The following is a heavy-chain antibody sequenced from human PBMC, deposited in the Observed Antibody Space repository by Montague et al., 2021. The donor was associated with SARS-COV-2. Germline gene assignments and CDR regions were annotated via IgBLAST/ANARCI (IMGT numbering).Heavy chain of an antibody. CDR2: IYPSGDT. V-gene: IGHV4-4*07. D-gene: IGHD3-10*01. CDR1: GGSISSYY. Sequence: SETLSLTCTVSGGSISSYYWSWIRQSAGKGLEWIGPIYPSGDTNYNPSLKSRVTVSVDTSKSQFSLNLNSLTVADTAVYYCASSYGSGYYGFDYWGQGIPVTVSS. CDR3: ASSYGSGYYGFDY. J-gene: IGHJ4*02.